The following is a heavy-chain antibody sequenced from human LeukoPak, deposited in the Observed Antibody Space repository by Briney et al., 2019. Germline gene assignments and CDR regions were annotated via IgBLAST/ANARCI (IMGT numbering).Heavy chain of an antibody. Sequence: GASVKVSCKASGYTFTSYGISWVRQAPGQGLEWMGWISGYNGNTNYAQKLQGRVTMTTDTSTSTAYMELRSLRSDDTAVYYCARADPYYDSWSGYSIWGQGTLVTVSS. CDR2: ISGYNGNT. CDR1: GYTFTSYG. D-gene: IGHD3-3*01. V-gene: IGHV1-18*01. J-gene: IGHJ4*02. CDR3: ARADPYYDSWSGYSI.